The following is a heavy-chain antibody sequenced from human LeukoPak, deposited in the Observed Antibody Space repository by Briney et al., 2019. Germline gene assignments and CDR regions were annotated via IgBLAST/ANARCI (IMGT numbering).Heavy chain of an antibody. Sequence: GGSLRLSCAASGFTFNSYAMSWVRQAPGKGLKWVAGISGSGGNTYYADSVKGRFTISRDNSKNTLYLQMNSLRAEDTAVYYCAKARFRWFGELPGGMYVWGQGTTVTVSS. D-gene: IGHD3-10*01. CDR3: AKARFRWFGELPGGMYV. CDR2: ISGSGGNT. CDR1: GFTFNSYA. J-gene: IGHJ6*02. V-gene: IGHV3-23*01.